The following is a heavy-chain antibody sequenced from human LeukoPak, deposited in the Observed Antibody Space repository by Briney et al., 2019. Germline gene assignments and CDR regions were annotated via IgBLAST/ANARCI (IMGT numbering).Heavy chain of an antibody. CDR1: GGSVSSYF. J-gene: IGHJ6*02. V-gene: IGHV4-59*08. CDR3: ARHLGPGWHAMDV. D-gene: IGHD2-15*01. Sequence: SETLSLTCTVSGGSVSSYFWGWIRQPPGKGLEWNGYVYHSGSTNDNPSLKSRVTISVDTSKPQLSLRVSSVTAADTAVYYCARHLGPGWHAMDVWGQGTTVTVSS. CDR2: VYHSGST.